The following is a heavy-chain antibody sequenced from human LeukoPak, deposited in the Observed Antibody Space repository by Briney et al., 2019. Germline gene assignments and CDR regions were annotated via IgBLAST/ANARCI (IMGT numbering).Heavy chain of an antibody. CDR1: GFTFGTYG. V-gene: IGHV3-23*01. D-gene: IGHD2-21*02. CDR2: ISSSGGGT. Sequence: GGSLRLSCAASGFTFGTYGMAWVRQAPGKGVEWVSSISSSGGGTYYGDSVKGRFTISRDNSKNTLYLQMNSLRDEDTALYYCAKEAHVAVTTYDYWGQGTLVTVSS. J-gene: IGHJ4*02. CDR3: AKEAHVAVTTYDY.